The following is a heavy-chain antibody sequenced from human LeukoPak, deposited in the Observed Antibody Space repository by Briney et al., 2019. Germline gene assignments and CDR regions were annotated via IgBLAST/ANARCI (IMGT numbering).Heavy chain of an antibody. CDR2: ITYDGDTT. J-gene: IGHJ4*02. CDR3: VKEQGSGSYRTADY. CDR1: GFTFSSCG. Sequence: GGSMRLSCAASGFTFSSCGMHWVRQAPGKGLEWVAVITYDGDTTYFEDSVKGRFTISRDTSKSTLYLQMNSLGAEDTAVYYCVKEQGSGSYRTADYWGQGTLVTVSS. D-gene: IGHD3-10*01. V-gene: IGHV3-30*18.